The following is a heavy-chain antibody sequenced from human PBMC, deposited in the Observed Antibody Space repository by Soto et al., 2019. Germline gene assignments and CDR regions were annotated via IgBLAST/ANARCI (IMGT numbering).Heavy chain of an antibody. Sequence: KPSETLSLTCTVSGGSISSSSYYWGWIRQPPGKGLEWIGSIYYSGSTYYNPSLKSRVTISVDTSKNQFSLKLSSVTAADTAVYYCARLGFPAARPNYYYYGMDVWGQGTTVTVSS. J-gene: IGHJ6*02. D-gene: IGHD6-6*01. CDR2: IYYSGST. V-gene: IGHV4-39*01. CDR3: ARLGFPAARPNYYYYGMDV. CDR1: GGSISSSSYY.